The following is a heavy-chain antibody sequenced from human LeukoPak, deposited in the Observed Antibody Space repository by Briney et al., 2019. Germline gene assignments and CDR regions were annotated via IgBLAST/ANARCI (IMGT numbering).Heavy chain of an antibody. V-gene: IGHV3-30*18. Sequence: GGSLRLSCAASGSTFSSYGMHWVRRAPGKGLEWVAVISYDGSNKYYADSVKGRFTISRDNSKNTLYLQMNSLRAEDTAVYYCAKDSRRRKTYYYDSSGLYYFDYWGQGTLVTVSS. CDR1: GSTFSSYG. J-gene: IGHJ4*02. CDR3: AKDSRRRKTYYYDSSGLYYFDY. CDR2: ISYDGSNK. D-gene: IGHD3-22*01.